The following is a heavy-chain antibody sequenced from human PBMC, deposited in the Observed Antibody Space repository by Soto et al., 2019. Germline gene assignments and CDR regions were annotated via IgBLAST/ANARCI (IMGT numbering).Heavy chain of an antibody. D-gene: IGHD3-22*01. Sequence: SETLSLTCAVYGGSFSGYYWSWIRQPPGKGLEWIGEINHSGSTNYNPSLKSRVNISVDTSENQFSLKLSSVTAADTAVYYFARGYDSSGYYSGGYVDYWGQRRLVTVSS. J-gene: IGHJ4*02. CDR2: INHSGST. V-gene: IGHV4-34*01. CDR1: GGSFSGYY. CDR3: ARGYDSSGYYSGGYVDY.